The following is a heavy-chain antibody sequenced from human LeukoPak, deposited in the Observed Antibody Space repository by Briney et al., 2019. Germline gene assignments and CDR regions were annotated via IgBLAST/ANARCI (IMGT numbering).Heavy chain of an antibody. CDR3: AKEGLRFFDF. Sequence: GGSLRLSCTASGFTFSSTGMHWVRQAPGKGLDWVANISYDGSSKKYVDSVKGRFTISRDNSKRTLYLQMNSLRSEDTAVYYCAKEGLRFFDFWGQGTLVTVSS. D-gene: IGHD5-12*01. CDR2: ISYDGSSK. CDR1: GFTFSSTG. J-gene: IGHJ4*02. V-gene: IGHV3-30*18.